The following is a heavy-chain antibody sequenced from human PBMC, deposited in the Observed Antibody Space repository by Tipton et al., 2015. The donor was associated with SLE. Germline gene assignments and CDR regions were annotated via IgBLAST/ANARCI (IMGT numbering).Heavy chain of an antibody. V-gene: IGHV4-34*01. D-gene: IGHD3-10*01. Sequence: TLSLTCTVYGGSLSGYWWSWIRQPPGKGLEWIGESNPSGSTNYNPSLKSRVTISVDTSKNQLSLKLTSVTAADTAVYYCARGAKERITLVRVRPYYFDYWGQGSLVTVSS. CDR1: GGSLSGYW. CDR3: ARGAKERITLVRVRPYYFDY. J-gene: IGHJ4*01. CDR2: SNPSGST.